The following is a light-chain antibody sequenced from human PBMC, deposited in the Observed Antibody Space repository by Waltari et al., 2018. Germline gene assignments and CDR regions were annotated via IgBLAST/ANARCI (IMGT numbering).Light chain of an antibody. V-gene: IGLV2-23*02. CDR3: CSYAGSSTYWV. Sequence: QSALTQPASVSGSPGQSITISCTGTSSDVGGYNYFSWYQQHPGKAPKLMIYDVSKPPSGVSNRFSGSKSGNTASLTISGLQAEDEADYYCCSYAGSSTYWVFGGGTKLTVL. J-gene: IGLJ3*02. CDR1: SSDVGGYNY. CDR2: DVS.